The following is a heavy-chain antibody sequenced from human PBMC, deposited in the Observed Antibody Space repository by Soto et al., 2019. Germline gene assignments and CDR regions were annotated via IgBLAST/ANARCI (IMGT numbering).Heavy chain of an antibody. J-gene: IGHJ5*02. CDR3: ASSELERWFDP. CDR2: IYYSGST. D-gene: IGHD1-1*01. V-gene: IGHV4-30-4*01. Sequence: LSLTCTVSGVSISSGDYYLSWIRQPPGKGLEWIGYIYYSGSTYYNPSLKSRVTISVDTSKNQFSLKLSSVTAADTAVYYCASSELERWFDPWGQGTLVTVS. CDR1: GVSISSGDYY.